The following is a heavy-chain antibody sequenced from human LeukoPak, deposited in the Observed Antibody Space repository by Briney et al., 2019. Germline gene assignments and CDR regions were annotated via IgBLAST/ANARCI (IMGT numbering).Heavy chain of an antibody. Sequence: GGSLRLSCAASGFTFDDYGMSWVRQAPGKGLEWDSGINWNGGSTGYADSVKGRFTISRDNAKNSLYLQMSSLRAEDTALYYCARWGDYANRYYFDYWGQGTLVTVSS. CDR1: GFTFDDYG. D-gene: IGHD4-17*01. CDR3: ARWGDYANRYYFDY. J-gene: IGHJ4*02. CDR2: INWNGGST. V-gene: IGHV3-20*04.